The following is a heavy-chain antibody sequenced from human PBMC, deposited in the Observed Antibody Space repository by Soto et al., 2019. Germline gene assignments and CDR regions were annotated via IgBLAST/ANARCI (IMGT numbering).Heavy chain of an antibody. D-gene: IGHD3-3*01. CDR2: ISSSSSYI. V-gene: IGHV3-21*01. CDR1: GFTFSSYS. J-gene: IGHJ6*02. CDR3: ARAYDFWSGYLGGMDV. Sequence: EVQLVESGGGLVKPGGSLRLSCAASGFTFSSYSMNWVRQAPGKGLEWVSSISSSSSYIYYADSVKGRFTISRDNAKNSLCLQMNSLRAEDTAVYYCARAYDFWSGYLGGMDVWGQGTTVTVSS.